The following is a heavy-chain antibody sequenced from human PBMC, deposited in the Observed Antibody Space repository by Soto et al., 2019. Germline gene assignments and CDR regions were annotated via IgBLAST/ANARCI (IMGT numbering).Heavy chain of an antibody. V-gene: IGHV4-30-2*06. CDR2: TYQGGSA. CDR1: GGSITSGGYS. J-gene: IGHJ6*02. CDR3: ARDYYGMDV. Sequence: PSETLSLTCTVSGGSITSGGYSWTWIRQSPGKGLEWIGYTYQGGSAHYNPSLKSRVTISVDRSKNQFSLNLTSVTAADTAVYYCARDYYGMDVWGQGTTVTVS.